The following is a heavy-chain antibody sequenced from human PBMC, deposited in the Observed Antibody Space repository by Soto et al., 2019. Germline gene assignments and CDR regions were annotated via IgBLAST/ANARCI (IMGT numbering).Heavy chain of an antibody. D-gene: IGHD2-21*02. V-gene: IGHV3-33*01. CDR2: IWYDGSNK. CDR3: ARDSAPFSYCGGDCYSNQNDY. J-gene: IGHJ4*02. CDR1: GFTFSSYG. Sequence: PGGSLRLSCAASGFTFSSYGMHWVRRAPGKGLEWVAVIWYDGSNKYYADSVKGRFTISRDNSKNTLYLQMNSLRAEDTAVYYCARDSAPFSYCGGDCYSNQNDYWGQGTLVTVSS.